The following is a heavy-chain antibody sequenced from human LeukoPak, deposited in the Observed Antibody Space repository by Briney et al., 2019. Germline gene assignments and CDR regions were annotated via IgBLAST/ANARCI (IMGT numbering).Heavy chain of an antibody. Sequence: TSETLSLTCTVSGGSISSYYWSWLRQPAGKGLEWIGRIYTSVSTNYNPSLKSRVTMSVDTSKNQFSLKLSSVSAADTAVYYCAIVSYSYWYFDLWGRGTLVTVSS. D-gene: IGHD1-26*01. CDR3: AIVSYSYWYFDL. CDR2: IYTSVST. CDR1: GGSISSYY. J-gene: IGHJ2*01. V-gene: IGHV4-4*07.